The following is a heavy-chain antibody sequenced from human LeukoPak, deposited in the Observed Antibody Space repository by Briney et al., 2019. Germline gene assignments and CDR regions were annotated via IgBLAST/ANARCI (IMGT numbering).Heavy chain of an antibody. CDR3: ARVTIFGVVSYFDY. Sequence: PSETLSLTCTVSGDSISSRSYYWGWIRQPPGKGLEWIGSIYYSGSTYYNPSLKSRVTISVDTSKNQFSLKLSSVTAADTAVYYCARVTIFGVVSYFDYWGQGTLVTVSS. CDR2: IYYSGST. V-gene: IGHV4-39*07. J-gene: IGHJ4*02. D-gene: IGHD3-3*01. CDR1: GDSISSRSYY.